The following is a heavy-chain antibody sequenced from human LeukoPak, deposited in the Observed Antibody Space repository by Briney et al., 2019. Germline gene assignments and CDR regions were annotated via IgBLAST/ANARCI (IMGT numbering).Heavy chain of an antibody. D-gene: IGHD1-26*01. CDR2: IYHSGST. Sequence: TSETLSLTCTVSGGSISSGGYYWSWIRQPPGKGLEWIGYIYHSGSTYYNPSLKSRVTISVDRSKNQFSLKLSSVTAADTAVYYCARVPYSGSYYGEDYWGQGPRVTVSS. CDR1: GGSISSGGYY. J-gene: IGHJ4*02. V-gene: IGHV4-30-2*01. CDR3: ARVPYSGSYYGEDY.